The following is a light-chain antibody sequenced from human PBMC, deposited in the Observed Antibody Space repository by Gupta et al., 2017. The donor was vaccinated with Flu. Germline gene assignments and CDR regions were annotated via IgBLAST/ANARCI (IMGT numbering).Light chain of an antibody. CDR3: QKRSNWPLLFS. CDR2: GTS. Sequence: IVLTQPPATLSLSPGERATLSCRASEDVVGSYLAWYQQKPGQAPRLLIYGTSNRATGIPARFSGSGSGTDCTLTISSLEPEDFAVYYCQKRSNWPLLFSFGPGTKVDI. J-gene: IGKJ3*01. V-gene: IGKV3-11*01. CDR1: EDVVGSY.